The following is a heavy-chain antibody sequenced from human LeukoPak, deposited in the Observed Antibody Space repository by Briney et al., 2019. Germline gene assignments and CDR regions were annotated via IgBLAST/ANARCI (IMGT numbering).Heavy chain of an antibody. V-gene: IGHV5-51*01. Sequence: GESLKISCKGSGYSFTSYWIGWVRQMPGKDLQWMGIIYPGDSDTRYSPSFQDQVTISADKSISNAYLQWSSRKTSDTAMYYCARERRYSSSYDYWGQGTLVTVSS. CDR1: GYSFTSYW. CDR2: IYPGDSDT. J-gene: IGHJ4*02. CDR3: ARERRYSSSYDY. D-gene: IGHD6-6*01.